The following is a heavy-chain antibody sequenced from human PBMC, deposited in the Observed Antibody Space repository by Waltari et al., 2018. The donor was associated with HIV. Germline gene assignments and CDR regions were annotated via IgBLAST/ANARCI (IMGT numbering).Heavy chain of an antibody. CDR2: IRSKAYGGTT. D-gene: IGHD3-16*01. Sequence: EVQLVESGGGLVQPGGSLRHSCTGSGFTFDDYVMLWFRKAPGKGLEWVAFIRSKAYGGTTEYAASVKGRFIVSRDDPKSSAYLQMNSLKIEDTAVYYCVRWRGGTYGMDVWGQGTTVTVSS. CDR3: VRWRGGTYGMDV. J-gene: IGHJ6*02. CDR1: GFTFDDYV. V-gene: IGHV3-49*03.